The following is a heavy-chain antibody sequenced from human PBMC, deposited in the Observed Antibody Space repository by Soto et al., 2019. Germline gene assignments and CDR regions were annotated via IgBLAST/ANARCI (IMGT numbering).Heavy chain of an antibody. J-gene: IGHJ5*02. V-gene: IGHV4-34*01. D-gene: IGHD3-22*01. CDR3: ARGWGITMILVVIGNWLDP. CDR1: GGSFSGYY. Sequence: SETLSLTCAVYGGSFSGYYWSWIRQPPGKGLEWIGEINHSGSTNYNPSLKSRVTISVDTSKNQFSLKLSSVTAADTAVYYCARGWGITMILVVIGNWLDPCGQGPLVTVYS. CDR2: INHSGST.